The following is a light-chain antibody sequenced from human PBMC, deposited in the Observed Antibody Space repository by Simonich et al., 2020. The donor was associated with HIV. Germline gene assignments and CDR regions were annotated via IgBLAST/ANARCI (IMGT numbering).Light chain of an antibody. Sequence: DIVMTQSPDSLAVSLGERATINCKSSQSVLYSSNNKNYLAWYQQKPGQPPKLLIYWASTRVSGVPDRFSGSWSGTDFTLTISSLQAEDVAVYYCQQYYSTPLTFGGGTKVEIK. J-gene: IGKJ4*01. CDR2: WAS. V-gene: IGKV4-1*01. CDR3: QQYYSTPLT. CDR1: QSVLYSSNNKNY.